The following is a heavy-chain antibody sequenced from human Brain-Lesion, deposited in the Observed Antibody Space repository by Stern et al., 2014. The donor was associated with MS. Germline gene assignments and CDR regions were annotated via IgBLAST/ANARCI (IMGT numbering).Heavy chain of an antibody. CDR2: INHSGRI. D-gene: IGHD2-21*01. Sequence: QVQLQQWGAGLLKPSETLSLTCGVYGGSFSGYYWTWIRQPPGKGLAWIGEINHSGRIHYNPSRESRVPLSVDTSKHQLSLRLSSATAADTAVDYCARDVGGAFDYWGQGTLVTVSS. V-gene: IGHV4-34*01. CDR1: GGSFSGYY. CDR3: ARDVGGAFDY. J-gene: IGHJ4*02.